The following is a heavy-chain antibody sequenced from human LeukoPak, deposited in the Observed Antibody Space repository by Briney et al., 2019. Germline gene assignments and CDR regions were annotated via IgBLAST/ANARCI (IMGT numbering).Heavy chain of an antibody. D-gene: IGHD4-11*01. Sequence: PPETLSLTCAVYGGSFSGYYWSWIRQPPGKGLEWIGEINHSGSTNYNPSLKSRVTISVDTSKNQFSLKLSSVTAADTAVYYCARGSNYDYWGQGTLVTVSS. CDR2: INHSGST. V-gene: IGHV4-34*01. CDR1: GGSFSGYY. CDR3: ARGSNYDY. J-gene: IGHJ4*02.